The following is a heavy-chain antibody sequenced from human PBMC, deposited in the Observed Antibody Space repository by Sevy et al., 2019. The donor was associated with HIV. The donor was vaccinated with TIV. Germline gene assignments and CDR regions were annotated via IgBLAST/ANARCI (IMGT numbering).Heavy chain of an antibody. Sequence: SLRLSCAASGFTFSSYGMHWVRQAPGKGLEWVAVISYDGSNKYYADSVKGRFTISRDNSKNTLYLQMNSLRAEDTAVYYCAKGGYYYDSISHFDYWGQGTLVTVSS. CDR3: AKGGYYYDSISHFDY. D-gene: IGHD3-22*01. J-gene: IGHJ4*02. V-gene: IGHV3-30*18. CDR2: ISYDGSNK. CDR1: GFTFSSYG.